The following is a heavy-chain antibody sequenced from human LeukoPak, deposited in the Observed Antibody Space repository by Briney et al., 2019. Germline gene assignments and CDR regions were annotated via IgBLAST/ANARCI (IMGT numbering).Heavy chain of an antibody. V-gene: IGHV1-2*02. Sequence: ASVVVSCKTSGYLFTGFFIHWVRQAPGQGLEWMGSVSPNNGGASYAQRFQGRVNMTSDTSTRTAYLQLSGLRFDDTAVYYCATLLWFGDFDYWGQGIPVTVS. J-gene: IGHJ4*02. CDR1: GYLFTGFF. CDR2: VSPNNGGA. D-gene: IGHD3-10*01. CDR3: ATLLWFGDFDY.